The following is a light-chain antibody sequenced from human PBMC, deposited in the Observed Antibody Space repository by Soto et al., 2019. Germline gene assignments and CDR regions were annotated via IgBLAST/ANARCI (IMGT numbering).Light chain of an antibody. Sequence: ALTQPPSASGSPGQSVTISCTGTSSDVGGYNYVSWYQQHPGKAPKLMIYEVSKRPSGVPDRFSGAKSGNTASLTVSGLQAEDEADYYCSSYAGSNNFNVVFGGGTKLTVL. J-gene: IGLJ2*01. CDR3: SSYAGSNNFNVV. V-gene: IGLV2-8*01. CDR2: EVS. CDR1: SSDVGGYNY.